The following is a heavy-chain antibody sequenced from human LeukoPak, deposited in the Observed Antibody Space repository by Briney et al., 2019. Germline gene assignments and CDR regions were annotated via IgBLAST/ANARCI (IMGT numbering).Heavy chain of an antibody. D-gene: IGHD2-2*01. CDR2: IRSKAYGGTT. J-gene: IGHJ4*02. Sequence: PGGSLRLSCTASGFTFGDYAMSWVRQAPGKGLEWVGFIRSKAYGGTTEYAASVKGRFTISRDDSKSIAYLQMNSLKTEDTAVYYCTRDRRVEPAAIAGYWGQGTLVTVPS. CDR3: TRDRRVEPAAIAGY. V-gene: IGHV3-49*04. CDR1: GFTFGDYA.